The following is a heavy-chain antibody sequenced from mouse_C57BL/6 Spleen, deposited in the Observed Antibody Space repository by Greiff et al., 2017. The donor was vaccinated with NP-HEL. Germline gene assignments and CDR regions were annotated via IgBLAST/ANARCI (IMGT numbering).Heavy chain of an antibody. Sequence: VQLQQSGAELVRPGSSVKLSCKASGYTFTSYWMHWVKQRPIQGLEWIGNIDPSDSETHYNQKFKDKATLTVDKSSSTAYMQLSSLTSEDSAVYYCAIFPYDYGWYFEVWGTGTTVTVSS. CDR2: IDPSDSET. CDR1: GYTFTSYW. CDR3: AIFPYDYGWYFEV. V-gene: IGHV1-52*01. D-gene: IGHD2-4*01. J-gene: IGHJ1*03.